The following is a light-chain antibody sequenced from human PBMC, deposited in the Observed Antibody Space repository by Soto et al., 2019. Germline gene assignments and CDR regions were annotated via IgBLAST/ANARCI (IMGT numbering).Light chain of an antibody. Sequence: QSVLTQPASVSGSPGQSITISCTGTSSDVGAYTYVSWYQQHPGKAPKLMISDVSHRPSGVSDRFSGSKSGSTASLIISGLQAEDEADYYCCSYTSSSVRVFGGGTKLTVL. J-gene: IGLJ3*02. CDR2: DVS. CDR1: SSDVGAYTY. V-gene: IGLV2-14*03. CDR3: CSYTSSSVRV.